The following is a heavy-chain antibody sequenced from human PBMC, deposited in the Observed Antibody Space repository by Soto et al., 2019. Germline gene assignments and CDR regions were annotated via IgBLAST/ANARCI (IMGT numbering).Heavy chain of an antibody. J-gene: IGHJ4*02. Sequence: SETLSLTCAVYGGSFSGYYWSWIRQPPGKGLEWIGEINHSGSTNYNPSLKSRVTISVDTSKNQFSLKLSSVTAADTAVYYCARGNYGDYVHSQAFDYWGQGTLVTSPQ. D-gene: IGHD4-17*01. V-gene: IGHV4-34*01. CDR3: ARGNYGDYVHSQAFDY. CDR1: GGSFSGYY. CDR2: INHSGST.